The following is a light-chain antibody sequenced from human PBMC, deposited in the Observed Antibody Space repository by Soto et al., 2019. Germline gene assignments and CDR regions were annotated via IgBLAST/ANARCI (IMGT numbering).Light chain of an antibody. J-gene: IGLJ1*01. CDR2: DVS. V-gene: IGLV2-14*01. CDR1: SSDVGGYNY. CDR3: SSYTGSSPYV. Sequence: QSALTQPASVSGSPGQSITISCTVTSSDVGGYNYVYWYQQHPGKAPKLMIYDVSNRHSGISNRFSGSKSCNTASLTISGLQAEDEVVYYCSSYTGSSPYVFGTGTHVPVL.